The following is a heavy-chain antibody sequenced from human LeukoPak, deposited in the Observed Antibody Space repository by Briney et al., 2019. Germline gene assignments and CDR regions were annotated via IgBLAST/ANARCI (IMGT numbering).Heavy chain of an antibody. CDR1: GGTFSIYA. D-gene: IGHD2-21*02. CDR3: ARAGCGGDCYSGHYYGMDV. V-gene: IGHV1-69*04. CDR2: IIPILGIA. J-gene: IGHJ6*02. Sequence: GASVKVSCKASGGTFSIYAISWVRQAPGQGLEWMGRIIPILGIANYAQKFQGRVTITADKSTSTAYMELSSLRSEDTAVYYCARAGCGGDCYSGHYYGMDVWGQGTTVTVSS.